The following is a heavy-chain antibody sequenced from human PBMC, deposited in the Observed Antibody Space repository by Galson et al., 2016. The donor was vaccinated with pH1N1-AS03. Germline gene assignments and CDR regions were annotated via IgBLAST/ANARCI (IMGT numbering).Heavy chain of an antibody. CDR3: ARQVRDGYNDYFDY. Sequence: QSGAEVKKPGESLKISCKTSGYIFTSYWVAWVRHMPGKGLEWMGIIYPGDSDTRYSPSFQGQVTISADRSINTAYLQWGSLMASYTAIYYCARQVRDGYNDYFDYWGQGILVTVSS. J-gene: IGHJ4*02. D-gene: IGHD5-24*01. V-gene: IGHV5-51*01. CDR2: IYPGDSDT. CDR1: GYIFTSYW.